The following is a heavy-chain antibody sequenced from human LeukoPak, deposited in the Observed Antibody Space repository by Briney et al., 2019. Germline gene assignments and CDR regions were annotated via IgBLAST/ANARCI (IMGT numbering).Heavy chain of an antibody. Sequence: GGSLRLSCAASGFSFSSYWMHWVRQVPGKGLVWVSRVDTDGTDTIYADSVKGRFSISRDNAKNTLYLQMNSLRVEDTAVYYCARGYLEIDYWGQGTLVTVST. J-gene: IGHJ4*02. CDR3: ARGYLEIDY. CDR1: GFSFSSYW. CDR2: VDTDGTDT. V-gene: IGHV3-74*01. D-gene: IGHD1-1*01.